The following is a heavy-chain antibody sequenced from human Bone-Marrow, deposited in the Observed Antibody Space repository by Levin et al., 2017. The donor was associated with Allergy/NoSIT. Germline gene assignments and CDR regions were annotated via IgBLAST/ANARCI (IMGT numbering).Heavy chain of an antibody. CDR3: ARSMTTSYKGFDF. Sequence: SETLSLTCSVSGGSVSGNIYFWSWIRQPPGKGLEWIGYILSSGRTNYNPSLRGRVTMSLDTSKHQFSLSLTSVTAADTAVYYCARSMTTSYKGFDFWGLGALVSVSS. V-gene: IGHV4-61*01. CDR1: GGSVSGNIYF. D-gene: IGHD2/OR15-2a*01. CDR2: ILSSGRT. J-gene: IGHJ4*02.